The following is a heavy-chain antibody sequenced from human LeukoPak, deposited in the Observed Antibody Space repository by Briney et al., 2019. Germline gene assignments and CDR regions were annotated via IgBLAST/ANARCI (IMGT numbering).Heavy chain of an antibody. D-gene: IGHD3-9*01. V-gene: IGHV4-39*01. CDR2: IYYSGNT. J-gene: IGHJ4*02. Sequence: SETLSLTCTVSGGSISSSSYYWGWIRQPPGKGLEWIGSIYYSGNTHYNPSLKSRVTISVDTSKNQFSLKLSSVTAADTAVYYCAMLGYFDWKFDYWGQGTLVTVSS. CDR3: AMLGYFDWKFDY. CDR1: GGSISSSSYY.